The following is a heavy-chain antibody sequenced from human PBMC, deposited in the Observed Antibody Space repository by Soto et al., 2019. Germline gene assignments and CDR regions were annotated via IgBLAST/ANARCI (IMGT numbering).Heavy chain of an antibody. Sequence: QVQLVQSGAEVKKPGSSVKVSCKASGGTFSSYTISWVRQAPGQGLEWMGRIIPILGIANYAQKFQGRVTXTXXKSTSTADMEPSSLGSEDTAVYYCARAEDGYYFDYWGQGTLVTVSS. V-gene: IGHV1-69*02. CDR2: IIPILGIA. CDR1: GGTFSSYT. CDR3: ARAEDGYYFDY. J-gene: IGHJ4*02.